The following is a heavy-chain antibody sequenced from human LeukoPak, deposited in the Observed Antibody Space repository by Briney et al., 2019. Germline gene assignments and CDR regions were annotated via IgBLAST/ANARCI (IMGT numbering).Heavy chain of an antibody. V-gene: IGHV3-23*01. CDR2: ISGSGGST. D-gene: IGHD3-10*01. CDR3: AKSHVLLWFGESNDAFDI. Sequence: GGSLRLSCAASGFTFSSYGMSWVRQAPGKGLEWVSAISGSGGSTYYADSVKGRFTISRDNSKNTLYLQMNSLRAEDAAVYYCAKSHVLLWFGESNDAFDIWGQGTMVTVSS. J-gene: IGHJ3*02. CDR1: GFTFSSYG.